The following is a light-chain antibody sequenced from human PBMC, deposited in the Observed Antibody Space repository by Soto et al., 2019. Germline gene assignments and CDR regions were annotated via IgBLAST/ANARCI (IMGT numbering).Light chain of an antibody. CDR3: QKYNSAPFT. V-gene: IGKV3-11*01. Sequence: IVLTQSPPSLSLFPGERATLSCRASQSVSSYLAWYQQKPGQAPRLLIYGASSRATGIPDRFSGSGSGTDFTLTISSLQPEDVATYYCQKYNSAPFTFGQGTRLE. J-gene: IGKJ5*01. CDR2: GAS. CDR1: QSVSSY.